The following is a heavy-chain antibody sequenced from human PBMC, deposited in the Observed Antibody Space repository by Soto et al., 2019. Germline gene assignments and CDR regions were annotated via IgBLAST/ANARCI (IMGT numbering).Heavy chain of an antibody. CDR3: ARVASLAAFY. CDR2: IKQDGNEK. Sequence: EVQLVESGGGLVPPGGSLRLSCADSGFTFSSYWMSWVRQAPGKGLEWVANIKQDGNEKYYVDSVKGRFTISRDNAKNSLYLQMNSLRAEDTAVYYCARVASLAAFYWGQGTLVTVSS. J-gene: IGHJ4*02. D-gene: IGHD6-6*01. CDR1: GFTFSSYW. V-gene: IGHV3-7*05.